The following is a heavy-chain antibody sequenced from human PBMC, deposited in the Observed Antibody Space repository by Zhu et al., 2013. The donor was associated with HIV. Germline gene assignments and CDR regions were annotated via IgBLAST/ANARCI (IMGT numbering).Heavy chain of an antibody. CDR2: INPNNGVT. V-gene: IGHV1-2*02. Sequence: QVQLVQSGAELRKPGASVRVSCKSSGYTFTAYYLQWVRQAPGQGLEWMGWINPNNGVTKYAPDLEGRVTLTRDTSISTAYMDLSSLRSDDTAIYYCTKGGAFDYWGQGTLVTVSS. J-gene: IGHJ4*02. CDR3: TKGGAFDY. CDR1: GYTFTAYY.